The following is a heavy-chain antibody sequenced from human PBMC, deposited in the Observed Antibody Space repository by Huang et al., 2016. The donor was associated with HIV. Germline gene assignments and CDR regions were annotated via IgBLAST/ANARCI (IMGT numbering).Heavy chain of an antibody. V-gene: IGHV1-3*01. CDR1: GYTFSSHA. D-gene: IGHD3-3*01. Sequence: QVQLVQSGAEVKKPGTSVKVSCKTSGYTFSSHALHWLRQAPGQRPEWMGWINGGNGDTKYSQKFKGRVTITSDTSANIGYMELNSRLSEDTAVYYCARDPLDIRRHFDFWGQGSLVTVSS. J-gene: IGHJ4*02. CDR2: INGGNGDT. CDR3: ARDPLDIRRHFDF.